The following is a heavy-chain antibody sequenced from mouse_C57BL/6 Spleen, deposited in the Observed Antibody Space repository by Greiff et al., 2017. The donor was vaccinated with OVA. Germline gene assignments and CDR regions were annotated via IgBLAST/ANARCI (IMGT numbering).Heavy chain of an antibody. CDR1: GYAFSSYW. J-gene: IGHJ3*01. CDR3: ARSGDGYLAWFAY. Sequence: VQLQQSGAELVKPGASVKISCKASGYAFSSYWMNWVKQRPGKGLAWIGQIYPGDGDTNYNGKFKGKATLTADKSSSTAYMQLSSLTSEDSAVYFCARSGDGYLAWFAYWGQGTLVTVSA. V-gene: IGHV1-80*01. D-gene: IGHD2-3*01. CDR2: IYPGDGDT.